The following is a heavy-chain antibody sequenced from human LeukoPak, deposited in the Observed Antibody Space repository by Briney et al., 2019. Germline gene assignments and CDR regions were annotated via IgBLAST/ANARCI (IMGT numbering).Heavy chain of an antibody. CDR3: ARSLRTPEAPYAFDI. CDR1: GYTFTSYY. J-gene: IGHJ3*02. Sequence: ASVKVSCKASGYTFTSYYMHWVRQAPGQGLEWMGIINPSGGSTSYAQKFQGRVTITRDTSASTAYMELSSLRSEDMAVYYCARSLRTPEAPYAFDIWGQGTMVTVSS. V-gene: IGHV1-46*01. D-gene: IGHD1-14*01. CDR2: INPSGGST.